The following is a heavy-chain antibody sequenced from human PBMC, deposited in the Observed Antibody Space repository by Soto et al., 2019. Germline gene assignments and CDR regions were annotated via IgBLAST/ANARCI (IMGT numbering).Heavy chain of an antibody. CDR1: GFTFSDSA. J-gene: IGHJ5*02. Sequence: PGGSLRLSCAASGFTFSDSAMHWFRQASGKGLEWVGRIRNKTNNYATAYNAPVKGRFTISRDDSKNTVYLQLNSLKLDDTAVYYCSSRSHRTAVYPLDPWGTGSLVTVTS. CDR3: SSRSHRTAVYPLDP. V-gene: IGHV3-73*01. D-gene: IGHD2-2*01. CDR2: IRNKTNNYAT.